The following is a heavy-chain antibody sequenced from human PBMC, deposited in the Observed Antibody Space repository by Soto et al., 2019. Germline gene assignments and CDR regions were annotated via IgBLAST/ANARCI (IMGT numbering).Heavy chain of an antibody. J-gene: IGHJ6*02. V-gene: IGHV3-15*07. Sequence: GGSLRLSCAASGFTFSNAWMNWVRQAPGKGLEWVGRFKSKAYGETKQYAASVKGRFTVSRDDSKSIAYLQMNSLKSEDTAGNYYTRGDKRGFAPSTNDQYYYYYGMDVWGQGTTVTVSS. D-gene: IGHD2-15*01. CDR2: FKSKAYGETK. CDR3: TRGDKRGFAPSTNDQYYYYYGMDV. CDR1: GFTFSNAW.